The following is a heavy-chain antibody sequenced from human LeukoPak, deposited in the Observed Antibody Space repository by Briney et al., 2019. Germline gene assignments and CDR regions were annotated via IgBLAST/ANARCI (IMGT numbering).Heavy chain of an antibody. CDR2: IHYSGNT. CDR1: GGSTSSSNFY. Sequence: PSETLSLTCTVSGGSTSSSNFYWGWIRQPPGMGLEWIGGIHYSGNTYYNPSLKSRVPISIDTSKNQFSLKLRSVTAADTAVYYCARHYGPWGQGTLVTVSS. V-gene: IGHV4-39*01. D-gene: IGHD4-17*01. CDR3: ARHYGP. J-gene: IGHJ5*02.